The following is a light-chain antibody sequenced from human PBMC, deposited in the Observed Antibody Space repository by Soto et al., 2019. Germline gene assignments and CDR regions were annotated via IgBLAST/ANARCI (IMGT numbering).Light chain of an antibody. CDR1: SSDVGGYNY. CDR2: DVS. Sequence: QAGLTQPASGSGSPGQTITISCTGTSSDVGGYNYVSWYQQLPGKAPKLMIYDVSNRPSGVSNRFSGSKSGNTASLTISGLQAEDEADYYCSSYTSSSTFFGTGTKVTVL. CDR3: SSYTSSSTF. J-gene: IGLJ1*01. V-gene: IGLV2-14*01.